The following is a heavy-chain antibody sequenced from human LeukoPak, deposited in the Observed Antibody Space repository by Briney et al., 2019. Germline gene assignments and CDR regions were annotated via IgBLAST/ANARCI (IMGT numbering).Heavy chain of an antibody. J-gene: IGHJ5*02. CDR2: IYYSGST. V-gene: IGHV4-59*01. Sequence: PSETLSLTCTVSGGSISSYYWSWIRQPPGKGLEWIGYIYYSGSTNYNPSLKSRVTISVDTSKNQFSLKLSSVTAADTAVYYCAKLPYGDYNHHWGQGTLVTVSS. D-gene: IGHD4-17*01. CDR3: AKLPYGDYNHH. CDR1: GGSISSYY.